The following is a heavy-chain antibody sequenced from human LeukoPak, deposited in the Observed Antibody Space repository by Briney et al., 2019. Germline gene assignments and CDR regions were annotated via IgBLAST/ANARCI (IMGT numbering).Heavy chain of an antibody. CDR2: ISSSSSYI. V-gene: IGHV3-21*01. Sequence: GGSLRLSCAASGFTFSSYSMNWVRQAPGKGLEWVSSISSSSSYIYYADSVKGRFTISRDNAKNSLYLQMNSLSAEDTAVYYCARGGIAAAGTFDYWGQGTLVTVSS. D-gene: IGHD6-13*01. CDR1: GFTFSSYS. J-gene: IGHJ4*02. CDR3: ARGGIAAAGTFDY.